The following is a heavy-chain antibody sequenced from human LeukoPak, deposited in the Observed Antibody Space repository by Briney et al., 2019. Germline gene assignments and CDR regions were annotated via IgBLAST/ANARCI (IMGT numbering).Heavy chain of an antibody. V-gene: IGHV3-23*01. CDR2: ISGSGGST. Sequence: GGSLRLSCAASGFTFSSYAMSWVRQAPGKGLEWVSAISGSGGSTYYADSVKGRFTISRDNSKNTLYLQMNSLRVEDTAVYYCAKDISRGYCSSTSCYPVPFDYWGQGTLVTVSS. J-gene: IGHJ4*02. D-gene: IGHD2-2*01. CDR3: AKDISRGYCSSTSCYPVPFDY. CDR1: GFTFSSYA.